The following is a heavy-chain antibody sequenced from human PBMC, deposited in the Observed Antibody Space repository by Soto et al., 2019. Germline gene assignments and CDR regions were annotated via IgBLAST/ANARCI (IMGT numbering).Heavy chain of an antibody. CDR3: AIDIYYFDY. CDR2: NYHSGST. J-gene: IGHJ4*02. V-gene: IGHV4-4*02. D-gene: IGHD2-21*01. Sequence: QVQLQESGPGLVKPSGTLSLTCAVSGGSIRSSNWWSWVLQHPGEGLEWIGENYHSGSTNYNPSLESRVSISVDKSKNQFSLNLSSLTAADTAVYYCAIDIYYFDYWGQGILVTVSS. CDR1: GGSIRSSNW.